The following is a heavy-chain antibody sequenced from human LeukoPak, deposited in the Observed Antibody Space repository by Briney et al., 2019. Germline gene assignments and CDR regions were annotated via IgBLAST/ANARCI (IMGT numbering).Heavy chain of an antibody. CDR2: ISYDGSNK. J-gene: IGHJ6*02. CDR1: GFTFSSYG. CDR3: ASLRSRVHYYYYYGMDV. Sequence: PGGSLRLSCAASGFTFSSYGMHWVRQAPGKGLEWVAVISYDGSNKYYADSVKGRFTISRDNSKNTLYLQMNSLRAEDTAVYYCASLRSRVHYYYYYGMDVWGQGTTVTVSS. V-gene: IGHV3-30*03.